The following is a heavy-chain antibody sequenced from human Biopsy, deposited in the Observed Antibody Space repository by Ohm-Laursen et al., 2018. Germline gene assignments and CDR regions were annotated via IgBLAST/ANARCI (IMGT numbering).Heavy chain of an antibody. CDR2: LNYSGST. V-gene: IGHV4-59*01. CDR1: AGYISTEY. J-gene: IGHJ2*01. Sequence: SQTLSFTCTVSAGYISTEYWSRIPQATGMGLVWVGNLNYSGSTNYIPSLKSRVTISVDTSKNQFSLRLRSVTPADTAIYYCARDRGYYSDRTVPGYFDLWGRGTLVTVSS. CDR3: ARDRGYYSDRTVPGYFDL. D-gene: IGHD3-22*01.